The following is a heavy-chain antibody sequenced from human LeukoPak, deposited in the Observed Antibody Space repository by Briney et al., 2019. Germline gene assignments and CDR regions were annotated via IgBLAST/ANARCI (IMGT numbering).Heavy chain of an antibody. CDR3: ARDFADYYDSSDNYYYYGMDV. D-gene: IGHD3-22*01. V-gene: IGHV3-33*01. CDR2: IWYDGSNK. Sequence: GRSLRLSCAASGFTFSSYGMHWVRQAPGKGLEWVAVIWYDGSNKYYADSVKGRFTISRDNSKNTLYLQMNSLRAGDTAAYYCARDFADYYDSSDNYYYYGMDVWGQGTTVTVSS. CDR1: GFTFSSYG. J-gene: IGHJ6*02.